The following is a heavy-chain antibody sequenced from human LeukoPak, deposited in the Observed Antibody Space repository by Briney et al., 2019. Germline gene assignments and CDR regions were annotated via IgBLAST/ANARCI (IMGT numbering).Heavy chain of an antibody. D-gene: IGHD5-18*01. Sequence: SETLSLTCTVSGGSISSSSYYWGWIRQPPGKGLEWIGSIYYSRSTYYNPSLKSRVTISVDTSKNQFSLKLSSVTAADTAVYYCARRHRGYSYGYGDYWGQGTLVTVSS. J-gene: IGHJ4*02. V-gene: IGHV4-39*01. CDR1: GGSISSSSYY. CDR3: ARRHRGYSYGYGDY. CDR2: IYYSRST.